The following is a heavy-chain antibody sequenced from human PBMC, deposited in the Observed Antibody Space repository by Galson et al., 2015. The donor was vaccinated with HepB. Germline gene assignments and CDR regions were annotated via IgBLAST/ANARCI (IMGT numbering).Heavy chain of an antibody. Sequence: SLRLSCAASGFTFSSYAMHWVRQPPGKGLEWVAVLSYDGSNKYYADSVKGRFTISRDNSKNPLYLQMNSLRAEDTAVYYCAGDFESSGYIFWYFDLWGRGTLVTVSS. V-gene: IGHV3-30-3*01. J-gene: IGHJ2*01. D-gene: IGHD3-22*01. CDR3: AGDFESSGYIFWYFDL. CDR1: GFTFSSYA. CDR2: LSYDGSNK.